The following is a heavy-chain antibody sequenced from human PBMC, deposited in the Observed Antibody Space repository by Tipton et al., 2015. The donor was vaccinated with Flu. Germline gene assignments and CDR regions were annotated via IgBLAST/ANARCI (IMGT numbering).Heavy chain of an antibody. J-gene: IGHJ6*02. CDR2: IYYRGTT. D-gene: IGHD4-11*01. CDR1: GGSVSPYY. Sequence: LRLPCTVSGGSVSPYYWNWVRQSPGKGLEWIGYIYYRGTTGYNPSLKSRVTISVDTSKNQVSLKLTSVTAADTAVYYCARDLVQDYRDQYFGMDVWGQGTTVTVSS. CDR3: ARDLVQDYRDQYFGMDV. V-gene: IGHV4-59*02.